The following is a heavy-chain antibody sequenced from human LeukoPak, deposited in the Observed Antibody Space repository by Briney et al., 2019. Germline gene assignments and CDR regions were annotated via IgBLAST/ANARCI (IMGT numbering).Heavy chain of an antibody. CDR3: ARDWDSRNDYVDP. Sequence: ASLKVSCKASGYTFTRYGISWVRQAPGQGLEWMGWTSAHSDATNYAETLQGRLTMTTDISTSTAYMELSSLRSDDTAVYYCARDWDSRNDYVDPWGQGTLVIVSS. CDR2: TSAHSDAT. D-gene: IGHD1-1*01. V-gene: IGHV1-18*01. CDR1: GYTFTRYG. J-gene: IGHJ5*02.